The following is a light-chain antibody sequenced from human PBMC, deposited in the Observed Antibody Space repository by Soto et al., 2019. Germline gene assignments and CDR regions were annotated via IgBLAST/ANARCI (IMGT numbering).Light chain of an antibody. Sequence: DIQMAQSPSTLSVSIGDRVTITCRASQNVNSWLAWYQQKPGKAPKLLIYDASILESGVPSRFSGSGSGTEFTLTISSLQPDDFATYYCQQYDSFSWTFVQGTKVEIK. CDR3: QQYDSFSWT. CDR2: DAS. CDR1: QNVNSW. J-gene: IGKJ1*01. V-gene: IGKV1-5*01.